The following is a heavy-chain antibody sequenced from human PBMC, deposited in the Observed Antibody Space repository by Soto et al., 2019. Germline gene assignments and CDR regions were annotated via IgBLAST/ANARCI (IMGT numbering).Heavy chain of an antibody. J-gene: IGHJ4*02. V-gene: IGHV3-33*01. CDR2: IWYDGSNK. CDR1: GFTFSSYG. Sequence: QVQLVESGGGVVQPGRSLRLSCAASGFTFSSYGMHWVRQAPGKGLEWVAVIWYDGSNKYYADSVKGRFTISRDNSRNTLYLQMNSLRAEDTAVYYCARGNPAFDYWGQGTLVTVSS. CDR3: ARGNPAFDY.